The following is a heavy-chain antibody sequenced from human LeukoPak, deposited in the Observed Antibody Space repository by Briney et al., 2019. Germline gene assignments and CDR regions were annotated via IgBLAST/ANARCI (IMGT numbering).Heavy chain of an antibody. V-gene: IGHV1-18*01. CDR3: VRESGVQPVGAKGY. CDR1: GYTFTSYG. CDR2: ISAYNGNT. Sequence: ASVKVSCKASGYTFTSYGISWVRQAPGQGLEWMGWISAYNGNTNYAQKLQGRVTMTTDTSTSTAYMELRSLRSDDTAVYYCVRESGVQPVGAKGYWGQGTLVTVSS. D-gene: IGHD1-26*01. J-gene: IGHJ4*02.